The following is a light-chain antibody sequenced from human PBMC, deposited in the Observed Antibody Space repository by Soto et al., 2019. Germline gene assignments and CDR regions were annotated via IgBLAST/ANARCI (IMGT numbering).Light chain of an antibody. V-gene: IGKV3-11*01. Sequence: EIVLTQSPATLSLSPGERATLSCRASQSVSSYLAWNQQKPGQAPRLLIYDASNRATGIPARFSGSGSGTDFTLTISSLEPEDFAVYYCQQRSNWPCTFGQGTKLEIK. CDR1: QSVSSY. CDR2: DAS. J-gene: IGKJ2*02. CDR3: QQRSNWPCT.